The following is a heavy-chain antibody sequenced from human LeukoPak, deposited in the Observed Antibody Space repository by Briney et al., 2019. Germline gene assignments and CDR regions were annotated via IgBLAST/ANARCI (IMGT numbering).Heavy chain of an antibody. CDR1: GYTFTSYY. CDR2: INPSGGST. D-gene: IGHD6-13*01. J-gene: IGHJ4*02. Sequence: ASVTVSCKASGYTFTSYYMHWVRQAPGQGLEWMGIINPSGGSTSYTQKFQGRVTMTTDTSTSTAYMELRSLRSDDTAVYYCARDYSSGWYARGLFDYWGQGTLVTVSS. V-gene: IGHV1-46*01. CDR3: ARDYSSGWYARGLFDY.